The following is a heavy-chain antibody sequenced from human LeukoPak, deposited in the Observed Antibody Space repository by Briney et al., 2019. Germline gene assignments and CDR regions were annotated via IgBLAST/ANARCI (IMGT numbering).Heavy chain of an antibody. CDR2: ISSSGSTI. D-gene: IGHD2-15*01. V-gene: IGHV3-48*03. J-gene: IGHJ4*02. CDR3: ARAAGWYGYCFHY. CDR1: GFTFSSYE. Sequence: GGSLRLSCAASGFTFSSYEMNWVRQAPGKGLEWVSYISSSGSTIYYADSVKGRFTISRDNAKNSLYLQMNSLRAEDTAVYYCARAAGWYGYCFHYWGQGTLVTVSS.